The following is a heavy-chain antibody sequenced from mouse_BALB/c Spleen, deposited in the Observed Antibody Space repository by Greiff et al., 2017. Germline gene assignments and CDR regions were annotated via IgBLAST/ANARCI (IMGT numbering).Heavy chain of an antibody. J-gene: IGHJ1*01. CDR1: GFTFSDYY. CDR3: VCITTVVDFDV. D-gene: IGHD1-1*01. Sequence: DVQLVESGGGLVKPGGSLKLSCAASGFTFSDYYMYWVRQTPEQRLEWVATISDGGSYTYYPDSVKGRFTITRDNAKNNPYLQLSSLKSEDTAVYYGVCITTVVDFDVWGAGTTVTVSS. V-gene: IGHV5-4*02. CDR2: ISDGGSYT.